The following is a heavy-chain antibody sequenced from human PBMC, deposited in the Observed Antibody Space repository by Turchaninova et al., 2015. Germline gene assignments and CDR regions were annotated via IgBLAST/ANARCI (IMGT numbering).Heavy chain of an antibody. CDR2: RSYSGST. Sequence: QVQLQESGPGLVEPSETLSLPCPVSGDSISRSSYYWAWMRQPPGKGLEWIGSRSYSGSTFYDTSLKSRVTISIDTSKNQFSLRLSSVTAEDTAVYYCATGGVAGIPTDAFNIWGQGTMVTVSS. V-gene: IGHV4-39*07. CDR3: ATGGVAGIPTDAFNI. D-gene: IGHD6-19*01. J-gene: IGHJ3*02. CDR1: GDSISRSSYY.